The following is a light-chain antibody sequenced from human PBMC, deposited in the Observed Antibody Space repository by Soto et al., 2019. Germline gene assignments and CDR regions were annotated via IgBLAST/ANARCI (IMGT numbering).Light chain of an antibody. CDR3: SSYTSSTTPWV. CDR2: EVS. V-gene: IGLV2-14*01. Sequence: QSALTQPASVSGSPGQSITISCTGTSSDVGGYNHVSWYQQHPGKVPKLMIYEVSNRPSGVSNRFSGSKSGNTASLTISGLQAEDEADYYCSSYTSSTTPWVFGGGTKLTVL. J-gene: IGLJ3*02. CDR1: SSDVGGYNH.